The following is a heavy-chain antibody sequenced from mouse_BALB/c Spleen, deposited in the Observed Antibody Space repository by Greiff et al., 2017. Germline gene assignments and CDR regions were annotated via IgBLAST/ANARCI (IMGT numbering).Heavy chain of an antibody. D-gene: IGHD2-14*01. CDR2: ISSGGSYT. Sequence: EVQLVESGGDLVKPGGSLKLSCAASGFTFSSYGMSWVRQTPDKRLEWVATISSGGSYTYYPDSVKGRFTISRDNAKNTLYLQMSSLKSEDTAMYYCARHENYRYDVDCFDYWGQGTTLTVSS. J-gene: IGHJ2*01. CDR3: ARHENYRYDVDCFDY. CDR1: GFTFSSYG. V-gene: IGHV5-6*01.